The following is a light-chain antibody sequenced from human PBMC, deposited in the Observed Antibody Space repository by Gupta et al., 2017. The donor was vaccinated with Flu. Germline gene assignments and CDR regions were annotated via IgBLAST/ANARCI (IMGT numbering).Light chain of an antibody. Sequence: SMLTQPQSLPQSPGKTVTIACTRSSGSIASNYVQWYQQRPGSSPTTVIYDDNQSPSGVPDRFSGSNYGYSTTVTINRAGVKAEDEYYCQWWYYSASNQVFGGGTKLTVL. CDR1: SGSIASNY. J-gene: IGLJ3*02. CDR2: DDN. V-gene: IGLV6-57*01. CDR3: WYYSASNQV.